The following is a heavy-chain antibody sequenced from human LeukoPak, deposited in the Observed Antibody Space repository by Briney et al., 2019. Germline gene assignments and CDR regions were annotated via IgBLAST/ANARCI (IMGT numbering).Heavy chain of an antibody. Sequence: GGSLRLSCAASGFTFSIFWMSWVRQAPGRGPEWVTNIKEDGSQKNYMGSVKGRFTISRDNAKNSLHLQMNSLTAEDTAVYFCARERGATASAFDIWGQGTMVTVSS. CDR1: GFTFSIFW. CDR2: IKEDGSQK. J-gene: IGHJ3*02. CDR3: ARERGATASAFDI. D-gene: IGHD3-16*01. V-gene: IGHV3-7*01.